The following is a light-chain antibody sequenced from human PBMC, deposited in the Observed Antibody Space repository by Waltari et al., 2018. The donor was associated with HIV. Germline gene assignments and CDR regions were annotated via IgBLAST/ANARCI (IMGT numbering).Light chain of an antibody. V-gene: IGKV2-30*01. J-gene: IGKJ2*01. Sequence: DVLMTQSPLSLTVTVGQSASISCKSNQSLVFTDGNTYLFWFQQRPGQSPRRLIYKVSHRDSGVPARFSGSGSATDFTLKISGVQAEDVAIYFCMQVRFWPHTLGQG. CDR1: QSLVFTDGNTY. CDR3: MQVRFWPHT. CDR2: KVS.